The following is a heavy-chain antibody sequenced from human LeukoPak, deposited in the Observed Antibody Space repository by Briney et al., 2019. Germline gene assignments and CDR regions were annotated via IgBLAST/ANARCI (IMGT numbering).Heavy chain of an antibody. CDR3: AKDLGSGSPYYFDY. Sequence: GGSLRLSCAASGFTLSSYGMSWVRQAPGKGLEWVSLISASGGTTYYADSVKGRFPISRDNSKNTLYLQMNSLRAEDTAVYYCAKDLGSGSPYYFDYWGQGTLVTVSS. CDR2: ISASGGTT. J-gene: IGHJ4*02. CDR1: GFTLSSYG. D-gene: IGHD6-19*01. V-gene: IGHV3-23*01.